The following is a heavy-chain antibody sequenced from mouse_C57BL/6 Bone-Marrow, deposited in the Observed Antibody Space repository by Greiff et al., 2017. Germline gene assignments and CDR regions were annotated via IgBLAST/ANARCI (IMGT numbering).Heavy chain of an antibody. D-gene: IGHD2-2*01. Sequence: VQLQQSGPELVKPGASVKISCKASGYTFTDYYMNWVKQSHGKSLEWIGDINPNNGGTSYNQKFKGKATLTVDKSSSTAYMELRSLTSEDSAVYYGARGGVVTTRGVLDYWGQGTTLTVSS. CDR2: INPNNGGT. J-gene: IGHJ2*01. V-gene: IGHV1-26*01. CDR3: ARGGVVTTRGVLDY. CDR1: GYTFTDYY.